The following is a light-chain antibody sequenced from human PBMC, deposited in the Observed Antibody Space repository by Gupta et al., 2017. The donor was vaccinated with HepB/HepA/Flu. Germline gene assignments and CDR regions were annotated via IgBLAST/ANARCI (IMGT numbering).Light chain of an antibody. CDR3: QTWGTGFHVV. CDR1: SGHSSYA. J-gene: IGLJ2*01. Sequence: QLVLTQSPSASASLAASFKLTCTLSSGHSSYAIAWHQQQPEKGPRYLMKLNSDGSHSKGEGIPDRFSGSSSGAERYLTISSLQSEDEADYYCQTWGTGFHVVFGGGTKLTVL. CDR2: LNSDGSH. V-gene: IGLV4-69*01.